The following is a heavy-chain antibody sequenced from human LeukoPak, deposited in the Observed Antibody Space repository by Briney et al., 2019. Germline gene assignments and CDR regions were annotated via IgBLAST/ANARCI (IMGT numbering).Heavy chain of an antibody. CDR3: AGVVLRFLEWQDAFDI. J-gene: IGHJ3*02. V-gene: IGHV3-48*01. Sequence: PGGSLRLSCAASGFTFSSYSMNWVRQAPGKGLEWVSYISSSSSTIYYADSVKGRFTISRDNAKNSLYLQMNSLRAEDTAVYYCAGVVLRFLEWQDAFDIWGQGTMVTVSS. CDR1: GFTFSSYS. D-gene: IGHD3-3*01. CDR2: ISSSSSTI.